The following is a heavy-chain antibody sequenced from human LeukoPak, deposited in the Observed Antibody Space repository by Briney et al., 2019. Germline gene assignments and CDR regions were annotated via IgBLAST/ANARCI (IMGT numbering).Heavy chain of an antibody. CDR1: GGSFSGYY. J-gene: IGHJ4*02. D-gene: IGHD6-13*01. V-gene: IGHV4-34*01. CDR3: ARAADSSSWYPSDY. Sequence: SETLSLTCAVYGGSFSGYYWSWIRQPPGKGLEWIGEINHSGSTNYNPSLKSRVTISVDTSKNQFSLKLSSVTAADTAVYYCARAADSSSWYPSDYWGQGTLVTVSS. CDR2: INHSGST.